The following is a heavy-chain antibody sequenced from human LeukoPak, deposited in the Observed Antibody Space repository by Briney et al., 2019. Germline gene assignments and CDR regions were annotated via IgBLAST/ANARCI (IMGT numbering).Heavy chain of an antibody. J-gene: IGHJ4*02. Sequence: GGSLRLSCAASGFTFSSYSMNWVRQAPGKGLEWVANIKQDGTERYYVDSVKGRFTISRDNAKNSLYLQMSSLRVEDTAVYYCARELLCFDYWGQGTLVTVSS. CDR3: ARELLCFDY. CDR1: GFTFSSYS. D-gene: IGHD2-2*01. V-gene: IGHV3-7*01. CDR2: IKQDGTER.